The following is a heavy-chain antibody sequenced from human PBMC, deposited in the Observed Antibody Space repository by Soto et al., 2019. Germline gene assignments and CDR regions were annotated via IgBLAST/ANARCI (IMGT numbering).Heavy chain of an antibody. Sequence: SETLSLTCTVSGGSISTRDSISTRSFYWGWMRQPPGKGLQWIASISYSDGSFYNSSLKSRLTISVDTSKNQFSLSLRSVTAADTAVYYCAREGIVLRYFAHVWFDPWGQGTLVTVSS. V-gene: IGHV4-39*02. CDR3: AREGIVLRYFAHVWFDP. D-gene: IGHD3-9*01. J-gene: IGHJ5*02. CDR1: GGSISTRDSISTRSFY. CDR2: ISYSDGS.